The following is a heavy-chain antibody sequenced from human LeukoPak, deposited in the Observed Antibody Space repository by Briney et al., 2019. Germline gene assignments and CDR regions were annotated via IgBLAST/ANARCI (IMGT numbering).Heavy chain of an antibody. CDR1: GYTFTSYG. Sequence: ASVKVSCKASGYTFTSYGISWVRQAPGQGLEWMGWISAYNGNTNYAQKLQGRVTMTTDTSTRTAYMELRSLRYDDTAVYYCARGSDCSSTSCYGGIWFDPWGQGTLVTVSS. CDR2: ISAYNGNT. CDR3: ARGSDCSSTSCYGGIWFDP. J-gene: IGHJ5*02. D-gene: IGHD2-2*01. V-gene: IGHV1-18*01.